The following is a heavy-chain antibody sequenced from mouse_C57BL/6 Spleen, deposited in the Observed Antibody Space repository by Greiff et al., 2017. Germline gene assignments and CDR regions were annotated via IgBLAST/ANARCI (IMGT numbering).Heavy chain of an antibody. CDR2: ISDGGSYT. V-gene: IGHV5-4*01. CDR1: GFTFSSYA. J-gene: IGHJ1*03. D-gene: IGHD1-1*01. Sequence: EVQLVESGGGLVKPGGSLKLSCAASGFTFSSYAMSWVRQTPEQRLEWVATISDGGSYTYYPDNVKGRFTIPRDNAKNNRYLQRSQLKSEDTAMYDCAREGTTVNWYVDVWGTGTTVTVSS. CDR3: AREGTTVNWYVDV.